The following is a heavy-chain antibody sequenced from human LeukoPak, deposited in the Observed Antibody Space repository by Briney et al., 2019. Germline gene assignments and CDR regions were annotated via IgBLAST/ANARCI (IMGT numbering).Heavy chain of an antibody. V-gene: IGHV1-8*03. CDR3: ARSGFYTAMVRHYYCYMDV. D-gene: IGHD5-18*01. Sequence: GASVKVSCKASGYTFTSYDINWVRQATGQGLEWMGWMNPNSGNTGYAQKFQGRVTITRNTSISTAYMELSSLRSEDAAVYYCARSGFYTAMVRHYYCYMDVWGKGTTVTVSS. CDR1: GYTFTSYD. J-gene: IGHJ6*03. CDR2: MNPNSGNT.